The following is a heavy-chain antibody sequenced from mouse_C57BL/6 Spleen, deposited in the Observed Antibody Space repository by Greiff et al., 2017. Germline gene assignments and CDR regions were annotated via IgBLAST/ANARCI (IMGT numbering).Heavy chain of an antibody. V-gene: IGHV1-55*01. CDR1: GYTFTSYW. CDR3: ARTEDSTTVGGGY. J-gene: IGHJ2*01. CDR2: IYPGSGST. D-gene: IGHD1-1*01. Sequence: VQLQQPGAELVKPGASVKMSCKASGYTFTSYWITWVKHRPGQGLEWIGDIYPGSGSTNYNEKFKSKATLTVDTSSSTAYMQLSSLTSEDSAVYYCARTEDSTTVGGGYWGQGTTLTVSS.